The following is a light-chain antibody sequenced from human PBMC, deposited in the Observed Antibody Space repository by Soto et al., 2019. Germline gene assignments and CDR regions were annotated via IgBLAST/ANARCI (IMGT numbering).Light chain of an antibody. J-gene: IGKJ1*01. Sequence: ETVMTQSPATLSVSPGERATLSCRASQSVNSNLAWYQQKLGQAPRVLIYGASNRATGIPDRFSGSGSGTDFTLTISRLEPEDFAVYYCQQYGNSPQTFGQGTKVDIK. V-gene: IGKV3-20*01. CDR3: QQYGNSPQT. CDR1: QSVNSN. CDR2: GAS.